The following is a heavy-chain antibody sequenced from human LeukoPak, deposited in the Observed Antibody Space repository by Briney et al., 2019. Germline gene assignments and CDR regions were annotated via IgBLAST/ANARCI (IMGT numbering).Heavy chain of an antibody. J-gene: IGHJ4*02. CDR3: AKTYYYDSSGYSPHFDY. CDR1: GFTVISNY. CDR2: IYSGGST. V-gene: IGHV3-53*01. D-gene: IGHD3-22*01. Sequence: GGSLSLSCSASGFTVISNYMSWVRPAPGKGLEWVSVIYSGGSTYYADSVKGRFTISRDNSKNTLYLQMNSLRAEDTAVYYCAKTYYYDSSGYSPHFDYWGQGTLVTVSS.